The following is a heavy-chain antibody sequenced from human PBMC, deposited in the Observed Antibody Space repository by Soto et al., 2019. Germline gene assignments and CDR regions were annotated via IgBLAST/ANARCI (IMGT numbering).Heavy chain of an antibody. Sequence: QVQLQQWGAGLLKPSETLSLTCAVYGGSFSGYYWRWIRQPPGKGLEWIGEINHSGSTNYNPSLKSRVTISVDTSKIQFSLKLSSVTAAATAVYYCAIKPTYYYDSSGYPSDAFDIWGQGTMVTVSS. V-gene: IGHV4-34*01. CDR1: GGSFSGYY. D-gene: IGHD3-22*01. CDR2: INHSGST. J-gene: IGHJ3*02. CDR3: AIKPTYYYDSSGYPSDAFDI.